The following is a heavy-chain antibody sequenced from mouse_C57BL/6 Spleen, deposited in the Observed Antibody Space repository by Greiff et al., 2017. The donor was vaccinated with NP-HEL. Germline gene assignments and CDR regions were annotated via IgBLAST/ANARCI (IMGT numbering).Heavy chain of an antibody. CDR2: INPGSGGT. CDR1: GYAFTNYL. J-gene: IGHJ3*01. Sequence: QVQLQQSGAELVRPGTSVKVSCKASGYAFTNYLIEWVKQRPGQGLEWIGVINPGSGGTNYNEKFKGKATLTADKSSSTAYMQLSSLTSEDSAVYFCACDYGSAWFAYWGQGTLVTVSA. V-gene: IGHV1-54*01. D-gene: IGHD1-1*01. CDR3: ACDYGSAWFAY.